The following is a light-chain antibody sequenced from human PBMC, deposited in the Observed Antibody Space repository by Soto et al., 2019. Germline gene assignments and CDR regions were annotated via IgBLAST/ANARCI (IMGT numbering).Light chain of an antibody. J-gene: IGKJ1*01. CDR2: DAS. CDR3: QQYNSYPWT. CDR1: QSISSW. Sequence: DIQMTQSPSTLSASVGDRVTITCRASQSISSWLAWYQQKQGKAPKLLIYDASSLESGVPSRFSGSGSGTELTITITSLQPDDFATYYCQQYNSYPWTFGQGTKVDIK. V-gene: IGKV1-5*01.